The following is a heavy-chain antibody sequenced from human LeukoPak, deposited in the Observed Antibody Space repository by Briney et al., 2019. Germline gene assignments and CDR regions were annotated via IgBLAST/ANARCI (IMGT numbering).Heavy chain of an antibody. CDR3: ARENYYDSSGYFDY. CDR2: IIPIFGTA. J-gene: IGHJ4*02. CDR1: GGTFSIYA. Sequence: SVKVSCKASGGTFSIYAIGWVRQAPGQGLGWMGGIIPIFGTANYAQKCQGRVTITTDESTSTAYMELSSLRSEDTAVYYCARENYYDSSGYFDYWGQGTLVTVSS. D-gene: IGHD3-22*01. V-gene: IGHV1-69*05.